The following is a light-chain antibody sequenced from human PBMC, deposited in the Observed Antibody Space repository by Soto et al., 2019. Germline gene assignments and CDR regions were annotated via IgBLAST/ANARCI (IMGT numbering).Light chain of an antibody. Sequence: QSALTQPPSVSGSPGQSVTISCTGTSTDFVSYNRVSWYQQPPGTAPKLMIYDVTLRPSGVPDRFSGSKSGNTASLTISGLQAEDEADYYCCSYAGSFTWVFGGGTKLTVL. J-gene: IGLJ3*02. CDR3: CSYAGSFTWV. CDR2: DVT. CDR1: STDFVSYNR. V-gene: IGLV2-18*02.